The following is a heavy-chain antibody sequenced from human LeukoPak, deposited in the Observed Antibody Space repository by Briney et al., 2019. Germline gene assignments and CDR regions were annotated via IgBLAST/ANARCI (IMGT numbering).Heavy chain of an antibody. J-gene: IGHJ4*02. CDR3: ARDTPPDWNDLGY. V-gene: IGHV4-39*07. CDR1: GGSISSSSYY. Sequence: SETLSLTCTVSGGSISSSSYYWGWIRQPPGKGLEWIGSIYYSGSTYYNPSLKSRVTISVDTSKNQFSLKLSSVTAADTAVYYCARDTPPDWNDLGYWGQGTLVTVSS. CDR2: IYYSGST. D-gene: IGHD1-1*01.